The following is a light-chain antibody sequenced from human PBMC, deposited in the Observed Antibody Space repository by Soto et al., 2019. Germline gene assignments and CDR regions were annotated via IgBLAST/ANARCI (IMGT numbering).Light chain of an antibody. V-gene: IGKV3-20*01. J-gene: IGKJ1*01. CDR3: QQYGSSPGT. Sequence: EIVLTQSPGTLSLSPGERATLSCRASHFVASSYVAWYQQKPGQAPRLLIYGASSRATGIPGRFSGSGSGTDSTLTISRLEPEDFAVYYCQQYGSSPGTLGQGTKVDIK. CDR2: GAS. CDR1: HFVASSY.